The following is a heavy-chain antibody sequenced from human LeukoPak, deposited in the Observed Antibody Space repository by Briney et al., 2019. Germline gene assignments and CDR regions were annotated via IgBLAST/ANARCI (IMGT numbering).Heavy chain of an antibody. V-gene: IGHV1-69*13. CDR2: ITPIFGAA. CDR1: GGTFSSYP. D-gene: IGHD4-23*01. Sequence: SVKVSCKASGGTFSSYPFTWVRQAPGQGLEWMGEITPIFGAANYAQTFQGRVTNTADESTSTVFMELSSLRSDDTAFYYCARNSRVASTSGLNYWGQGTLVTVSS. CDR3: ARNSRVASTSGLNY. J-gene: IGHJ4*02.